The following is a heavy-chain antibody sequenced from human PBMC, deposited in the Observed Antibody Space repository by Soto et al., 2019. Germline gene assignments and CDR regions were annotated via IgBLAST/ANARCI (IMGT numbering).Heavy chain of an antibody. CDR2: IYYSGST. CDR3: ARTPMKTQPTYYFDY. Sequence: PSDTLSLTCTVSGGSLSSYYWSWIRQPPGKGLEWIGYIYYSGSTNYNPSLKSRVTISVDTSKNQFSLKLSSVTAADTAVYYCARTPMKTQPTYYFDYWGQGTLVTVSS. V-gene: IGHV4-59*08. CDR1: GGSLSSYY. D-gene: IGHD1-26*01. J-gene: IGHJ4*02.